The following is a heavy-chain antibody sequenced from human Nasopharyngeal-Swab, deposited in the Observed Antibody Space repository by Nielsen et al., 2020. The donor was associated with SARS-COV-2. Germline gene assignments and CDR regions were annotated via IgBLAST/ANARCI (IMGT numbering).Heavy chain of an antibody. V-gene: IGHV3-30*04. CDR1: GFTFSSYA. Sequence: SLKISCAASGFTFSSYAMHWVRQAPGKGLEWVAVISYDGSNKYYADSVKGRFTISRDNSKNTLYLQMNSLRAEDTAVYYCARVSRFGELLWGGIPFDAFDIWGQGTMVTVSS. CDR2: ISYDGSNK. CDR3: ARVSRFGELLWGGIPFDAFDI. J-gene: IGHJ3*02. D-gene: IGHD3-10*01.